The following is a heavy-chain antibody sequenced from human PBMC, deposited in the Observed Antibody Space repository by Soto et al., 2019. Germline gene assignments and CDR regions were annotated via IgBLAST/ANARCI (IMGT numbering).Heavy chain of an antibody. CDR3: ATGGVEYYDRSGLRY. CDR2: ISGSGGST. J-gene: IGHJ4*02. D-gene: IGHD3-22*01. Sequence: EVQLLESGGGLVQPGGSLRLSCAASGFTFSSYAMSWVRQAPGKGLEWVSAISGSGGSTYYADSVEGRFTISRDNSKNKLDLQMNSLTGEDTAVHYCATGGVEYYDRSGLRYWGQGTLVTVSS. CDR1: GFTFSSYA. V-gene: IGHV3-23*01.